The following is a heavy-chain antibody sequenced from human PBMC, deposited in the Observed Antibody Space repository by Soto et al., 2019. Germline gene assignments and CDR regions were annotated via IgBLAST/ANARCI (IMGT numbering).Heavy chain of an antibody. CDR3: AGGSGWVFDY. CDR1: GLTFSNYW. V-gene: IGHV3-7*01. J-gene: IGHJ4*02. D-gene: IGHD6-19*01. Sequence: EVQLVEAGGGLVQPGGSLRLSCAAAGLTFSNYWTSWVRQAPGKGLEWVAIIKQDGSEKYYVDSVKGRFTISRDNAENSLFVQMNSLRVDDTAVYYCAGGSGWVFDYWGQGTLVTVSS. CDR2: IKQDGSEK.